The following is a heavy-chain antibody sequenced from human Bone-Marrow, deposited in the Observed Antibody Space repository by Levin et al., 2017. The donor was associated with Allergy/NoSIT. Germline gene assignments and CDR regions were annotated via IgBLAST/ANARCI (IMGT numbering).Heavy chain of an antibody. CDR3: ASGILFSRFSGTYYPGVLDN. V-gene: IGHV3-30*03. Sequence: PGGSLRLSCAASGFTFSTYAINWVRQAPGKGLEWVALMSSDGVNKFYSDSVQGRFTISGDTSKNTLYLQMNSLTTEDTALYYCASGILFSRFSGTYYPGVLDNWGQGALVTVSS. CDR1: GFTFSTYA. J-gene: IGHJ4*02. CDR2: MSSDGVNK. D-gene: IGHD1-26*01.